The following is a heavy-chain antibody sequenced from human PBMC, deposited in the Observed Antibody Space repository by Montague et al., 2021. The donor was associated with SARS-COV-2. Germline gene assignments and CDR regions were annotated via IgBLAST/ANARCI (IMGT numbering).Heavy chain of an antibody. D-gene: IGHD3-10*01. J-gene: IGHJ6*02. Sequence: TLSLTCTVSGASVSTGHYYWGWIRQPAGKGLEWIGRVYPSGNTNYNPSLKSRVSISVDTSKNQISLKLSSVTAADTAVYYCARVRGAALYFGEVGYYGMVVWGQGTTVTVSS. V-gene: IGHV4-61*02. CDR3: ARVRGAALYFGEVGYYGMVV. CDR1: GASVSTGHYY. CDR2: VYPSGNT.